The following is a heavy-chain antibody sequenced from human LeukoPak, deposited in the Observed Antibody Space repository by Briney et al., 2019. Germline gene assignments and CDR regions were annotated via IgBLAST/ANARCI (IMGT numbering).Heavy chain of an antibody. CDR2: IYYSGST. V-gene: IGHV4-39*01. Sequence: SETLSLTCTVSGGSISSSSYYWGWIRQPPGKGLEWIGSIYYSGSTYYNPSLKSRVTISVDTSKNQFSLKLSSVTAADTAVYYCANLNSYDSSGYLRGFDPWGQGTLVTVSS. J-gene: IGHJ5*02. D-gene: IGHD3-22*01. CDR3: ANLNSYDSSGYLRGFDP. CDR1: GGSISSSSYY.